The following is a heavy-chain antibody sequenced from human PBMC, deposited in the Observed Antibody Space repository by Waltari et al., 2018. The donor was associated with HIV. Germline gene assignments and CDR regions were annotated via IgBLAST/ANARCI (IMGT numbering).Heavy chain of an antibody. J-gene: IGHJ6*02. D-gene: IGHD1-20*01. Sequence: QVQLQESGPGLVKPSETLSLTCSFSGGPVTSGSYYWSWIRQPPGKGLEWIGYFYYSGSTNYNPSLKRRVTISLDTSKNNFSLRLSSLTAADTAVYYCARERGGKYNYYYYGMDVWGQGTTVTVSS. CDR2: FYYSGST. CDR3: ARERGGKYNYYYYGMDV. CDR1: GGPVTSGSYY. V-gene: IGHV4-61*03.